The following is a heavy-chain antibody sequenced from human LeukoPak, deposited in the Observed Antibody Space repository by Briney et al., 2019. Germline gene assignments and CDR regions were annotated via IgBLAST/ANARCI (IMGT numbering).Heavy chain of an antibody. D-gene: IGHD3-10*01. CDR2: INPDNGNA. CDR3: AKDRGGTGDFDY. CDR1: GYPFIGYV. Sequence: GASVKVSCKASGYPFIGYVIHWVRQAPGQRLEWMGWINPDNGNAEYSQKFQGRITITRDPSATTAYMELSSLRSEDMAMYYCAKDRGGTGDFDYWGQGTLVTVSS. V-gene: IGHV1-3*01. J-gene: IGHJ4*02.